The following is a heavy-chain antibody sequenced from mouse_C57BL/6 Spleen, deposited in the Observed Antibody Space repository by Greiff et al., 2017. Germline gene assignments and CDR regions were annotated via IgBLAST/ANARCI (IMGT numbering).Heavy chain of an antibody. D-gene: IGHD1-1*01. CDR3: ARADGSYWYCDV. Sequence: VQLKESEGGLVQPGSSMKLSCTASGFTFSDYYMAWVRQVPEKGLEWVANINYDGSSTYYLDSLKSRFIISRDNAKNILYLQMSSLKSEDTATYYCARADGSYWYCDVWGTGTTVTVSS. J-gene: IGHJ1*03. CDR1: GFTFSDYY. CDR2: INYDGSST. V-gene: IGHV5-16*01.